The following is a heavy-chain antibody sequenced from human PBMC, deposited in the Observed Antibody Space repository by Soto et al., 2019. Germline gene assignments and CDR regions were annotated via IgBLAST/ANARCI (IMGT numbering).Heavy chain of an antibody. Sequence: LPETLSLTCTVSGGSIRSSYWGGIRQHPGKGLEWIGYIYYSGSTNYNPSLKSRVTISVDTSKNQFSLKLTSVTAADTAVYYCARSVFPWGQGTLVTVSS. J-gene: IGHJ5*02. CDR3: ARSVFP. V-gene: IGHV4-59*12. CDR1: GGSIRSSY. CDR2: IYYSGST.